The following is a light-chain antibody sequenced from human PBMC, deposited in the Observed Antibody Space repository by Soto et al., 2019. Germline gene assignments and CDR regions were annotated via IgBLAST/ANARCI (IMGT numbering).Light chain of an antibody. J-gene: IGKJ4*01. CDR2: GAS. Sequence: EIVLTQSPGTLSMSPGERATLSCRASQSITQSFLAWYQQRPGQSPRLLIYGASNRAAGIPGRFSGSGSGTDFSLTISRLEPEDFAVYYCQQYASSHLTFGGGTKVDIK. V-gene: IGKV3-20*01. CDR1: QSITQSF. CDR3: QQYASSHLT.